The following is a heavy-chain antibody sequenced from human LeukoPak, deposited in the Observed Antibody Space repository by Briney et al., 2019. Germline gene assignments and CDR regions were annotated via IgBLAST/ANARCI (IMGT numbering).Heavy chain of an antibody. V-gene: IGHV1-2*06. CDR3: ARIIAVAAKEVDD. D-gene: IGHD6-19*01. Sequence: GASVKVSCKASGYTFTGYYMHWVRQAPGQRLEWMGRINPNSGGTNYAQKFQGRVTMTRDTSISTAYMELSRLRSDDTAVYYCARIIAVAAKEVDDWGQGTLVTVSS. J-gene: IGHJ4*02. CDR2: INPNSGGT. CDR1: GYTFTGYY.